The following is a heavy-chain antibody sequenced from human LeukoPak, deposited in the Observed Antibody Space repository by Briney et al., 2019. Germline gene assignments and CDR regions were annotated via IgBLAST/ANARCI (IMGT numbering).Heavy chain of an antibody. CDR2: IGYDGSNI. J-gene: IGHJ6*02. Sequence: GGSLRLSCATSGFTFSSYGMHWVRQAPGKGLEWVAVIGYDGSNIHYADSVQGRFTISRDSSKNMLYLQMNSLRAEDTGVYYCANNGVSPNYYYGMNVWGQGTTVTVSS. D-gene: IGHD2-8*01. CDR3: ANNGVSPNYYYGMNV. V-gene: IGHV3-33*06. CDR1: GFTFSSYG.